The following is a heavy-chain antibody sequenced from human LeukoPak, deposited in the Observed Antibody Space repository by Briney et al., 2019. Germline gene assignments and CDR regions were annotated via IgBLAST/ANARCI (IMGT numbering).Heavy chain of an antibody. V-gene: IGHV3-74*01. CDR2: INSDGSST. CDR3: AGVTFSY. J-gene: IGHJ4*02. CDR1: GFPFSTYL. Sequence: PGGSLRLSCAASGFPFSTYLMHSVRQATGKGLVWVSRINSDGSSTRYEDSVMSRFTISRDNAKNTLYLQMNSLRAEDTAVYYCAGVTFSYWGQGTLVTVSS. D-gene: IGHD2-21*02.